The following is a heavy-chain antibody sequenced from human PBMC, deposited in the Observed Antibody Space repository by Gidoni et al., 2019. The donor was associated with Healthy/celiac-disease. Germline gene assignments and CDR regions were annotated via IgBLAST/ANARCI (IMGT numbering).Heavy chain of an antibody. V-gene: IGHV4-31*11. Sequence: QVQLQESGPGLVKPSQTLSLTCAVSGGSISSGGYYWSWIRQHPGKGLEWIGYIYYSGSTYSNPSLKSRVTISVDTSKNQFSLKLSSVTAADTAVYYCARDRYYGSGIHYGMDVWGQGTTVTVSS. D-gene: IGHD3-10*01. CDR3: ARDRYYGSGIHYGMDV. CDR1: GGSISSGGYY. CDR2: IYYSGST. J-gene: IGHJ6*02.